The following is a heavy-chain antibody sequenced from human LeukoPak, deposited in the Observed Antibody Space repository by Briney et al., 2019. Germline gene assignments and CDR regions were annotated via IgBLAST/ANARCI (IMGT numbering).Heavy chain of an antibody. V-gene: IGHV1-69*06. CDR2: IIPIFGTA. J-gene: IGHJ1*01. CDR3: ASLYYYDNSGYYLGSRHSHH. Sequence: ASVKVSCKASGGTFSSYAISWVRQAPGQGLEWMGGIIPIFGTANYAQKFQGRVTITADKSTSTAYMELSSLRSEDTAVYYCASLYYYDNSGYYLGSRHSHHWGQGTLVTVSS. CDR1: GGTFSSYA. D-gene: IGHD3-22*01.